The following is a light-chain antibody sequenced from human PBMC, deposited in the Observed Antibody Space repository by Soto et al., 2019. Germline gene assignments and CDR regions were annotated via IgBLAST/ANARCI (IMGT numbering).Light chain of an antibody. CDR2: GAS. J-gene: IGKJ3*01. CDR1: QSVSSSY. V-gene: IGKV3-20*01. Sequence: IVLTQSPGTLSLTPGERATLSCRASQSVSSSYLAWYQQKPGQAPRLLIYGASSRATGIPDRFSGSGAGTDFTLPISSLEPEASAVYYCQQYGSSPPFTFGPGTRVDIK. CDR3: QQYGSSPPFT.